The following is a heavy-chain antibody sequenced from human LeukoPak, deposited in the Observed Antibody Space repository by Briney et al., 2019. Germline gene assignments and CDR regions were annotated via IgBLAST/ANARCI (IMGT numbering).Heavy chain of an antibody. D-gene: IGHD2-2*01. CDR2: INHSGST. CDR3: ARGVRRYCSSTSCFYYYYYMDV. V-gene: IGHV4-34*01. CDR1: GGSFSGYY. J-gene: IGHJ6*03. Sequence: PSETLSLTCAVHGGSFSGYYWSWIRQPPGKGPEWIGEINHSGSTNYNPSLKSRVTISVDTSKNQFSLKLSSVTAADTAVYYCARGVRRYCSSTSCFYYYYYMDVWGKGTTVTVSS.